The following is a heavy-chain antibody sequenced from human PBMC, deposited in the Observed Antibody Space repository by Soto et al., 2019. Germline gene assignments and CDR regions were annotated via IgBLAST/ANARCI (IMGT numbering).Heavy chain of an antibody. D-gene: IGHD3-16*01. V-gene: IGHV3-66*01. CDR2: IQDGGSI. CDR3: ARGEGSGSNALGH. CDR1: GFTVSNNY. Sequence: EVLLEESGGGFVQPGGSLRLSCAASGFTVSNNYMTWVRQAPGKGLGWVAVIQDGGSISYADCVRDRFTISRDNSKNTVFLKMNNLRPEDTAVYFCARGEGSGSNALGHSGQGTLVTVSS. J-gene: IGHJ4*02.